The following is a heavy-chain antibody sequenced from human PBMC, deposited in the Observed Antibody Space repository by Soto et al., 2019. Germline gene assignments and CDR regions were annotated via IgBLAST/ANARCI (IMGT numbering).Heavy chain of an antibody. D-gene: IGHD1-1*01. V-gene: IGHV5-10-1*01. CDR1: GYKFTNYW. Sequence: GESLEISCKGSGYKFTNYWLSWVRQTPGKGLEWMGRIDPSDSYINYSPSFRGHVTISIDESISTAHLQWSSLKASDTATYYCAIVTAETAYHYIDFWGQGTLVTVSS. CDR3: AIVTAETAYHYIDF. CDR2: IDPSDSYI. J-gene: IGHJ4*02.